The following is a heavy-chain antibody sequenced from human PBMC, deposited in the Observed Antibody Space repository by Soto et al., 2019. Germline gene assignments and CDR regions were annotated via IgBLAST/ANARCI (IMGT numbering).Heavy chain of an antibody. J-gene: IGHJ6*02. CDR1: GFTFSSYG. CDR3: ARSEFRWIQLWLRGHYYYYGMDV. D-gene: IGHD5-18*01. V-gene: IGHV3-30*03. Sequence: QPGGSLRLSCAASGFTFSSYGMHWVRQAPGKGLEWVAVISYDGSNKYYADSVKGRFTISRDNSKNTLYLQMNSLRAEDTAVYYCARSEFRWIQLWLRGHYYYYGMDVWGQGTTVTVSS. CDR2: ISYDGSNK.